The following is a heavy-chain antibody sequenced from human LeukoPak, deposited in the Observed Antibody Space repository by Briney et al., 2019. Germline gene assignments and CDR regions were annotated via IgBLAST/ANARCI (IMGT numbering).Heavy chain of an antibody. CDR3: AREGIDYYYYYYMDV. D-gene: IGHD2-21*01. CDR1: GGTFRSYA. V-gene: IGHV1-69*05. Sequence: SVKVSCKASGGTFRSYAISWVRQAPGQGLEWMGRIIPIFGTANYAQKFQGRVTITTDESTSTAYMELSSLRSEDTAVYYCAREGIDYYYYYYMDVWGKGTTVTVSS. J-gene: IGHJ6*03. CDR2: IIPIFGTA.